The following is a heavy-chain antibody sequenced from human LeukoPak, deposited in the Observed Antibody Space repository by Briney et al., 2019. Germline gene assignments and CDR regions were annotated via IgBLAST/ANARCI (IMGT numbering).Heavy chain of an antibody. D-gene: IGHD3-10*01. CDR1: GFTFGDYG. J-gene: IGHJ4*02. Sequence: GGSLRLSCTASGFTFGDYGMSWVRQAPGKGLEWVGFIRSKAYGGTTEYAAPVKGRFTISRDDSKSIAYLQMNSLKTEDTAVYYCSGSFGELTFFDYWGQGTLVTVSS. V-gene: IGHV3-49*04. CDR2: IRSKAYGGTT. CDR3: SGSFGELTFFDY.